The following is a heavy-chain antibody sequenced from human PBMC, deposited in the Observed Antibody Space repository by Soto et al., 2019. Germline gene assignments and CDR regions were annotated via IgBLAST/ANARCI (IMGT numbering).Heavy chain of an antibody. CDR3: ARQWGFQDITLAGAPYYYYGMDV. CDR1: GYSFTSYW. CDR2: IHPGDSET. J-gene: IGHJ6*02. V-gene: IGHV5-51*01. D-gene: IGHD2-15*01. Sequence: GESLKISCKGSGYSFTSYWIGWVRQMPGKGLEWMGIIHPGDSETRYSPSFQGQVTISVDTSISTAYLQWSSLKASDTAMYYCARQWGFQDITLAGAPYYYYGMDVWGQGTTVTVSS.